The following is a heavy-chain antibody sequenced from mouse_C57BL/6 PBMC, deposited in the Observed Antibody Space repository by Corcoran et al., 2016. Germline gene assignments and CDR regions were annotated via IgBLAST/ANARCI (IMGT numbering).Heavy chain of an antibody. CDR1: GYAFSSYW. V-gene: IGHV1-80*01. CDR2: IYPGDGDT. Sequence: QVQLQQSGAELVKPGASVKISCKASGYAFSSYWMNWVKQRPGKGLEWIGQIYPGDGDTNYNGKFKGKATLTADKSSSTAYMQLSSLTSEDSAVYFCARTEWAYYVDYWGQGTTLTVSS. CDR3: ARTEWAYYVDY. J-gene: IGHJ2*01.